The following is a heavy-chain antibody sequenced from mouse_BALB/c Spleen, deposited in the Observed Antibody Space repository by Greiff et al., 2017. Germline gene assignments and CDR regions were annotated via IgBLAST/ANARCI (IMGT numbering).Heavy chain of an antibody. J-gene: IGHJ2*01. D-gene: IGHD1-1*01. V-gene: IGHV1-31*01. CDR2: INPYNGAT. CDR1: GYSFTGYY. Sequence: VQLQQSGPELVKPGASVKISCKASGYSFTGYYMRWVKQSHVKSLEWIGRINPYNGATSYNQNFKDKASLTVDKSSSAAYMELHSLTSEDSAVYYCARYGTTVPFDYWGQGTTLTVSS. CDR3: ARYGTTVPFDY.